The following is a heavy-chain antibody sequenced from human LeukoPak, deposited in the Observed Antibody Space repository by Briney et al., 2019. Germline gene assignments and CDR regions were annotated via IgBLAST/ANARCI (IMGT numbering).Heavy chain of an antibody. CDR1: GFTVSSNY. CDR2: IYSGGST. J-gene: IGHJ4*02. V-gene: IGHV3-53*01. CDR3: ARDRLYISSSEDY. Sequence: GGSLRLSCAASGFTVSSNYMSWVRQAPGKGLEWVSVIYSGGSTYYADSVKGRFTIPRDSSKNTLYLQMNSLRVEDTAVYYCARDRLYISSSEDYWGQGILVTVSS. D-gene: IGHD6-6*01.